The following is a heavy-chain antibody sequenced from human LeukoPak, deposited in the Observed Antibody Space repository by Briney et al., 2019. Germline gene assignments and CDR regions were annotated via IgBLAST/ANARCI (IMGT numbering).Heavy chain of an antibody. D-gene: IGHD6-13*01. CDR2: ISAYNGNT. Sequence: ASVKFSCKASGYTFTSYGISWVRQAPGQGLEWMGWISAYNGNTNYAQKLQGRVTMTTDTSTSTAYMELRSLRSDDTVVYYCARDFGYSSSWYPGYWGQGTLVTVSS. CDR1: GYTFTSYG. V-gene: IGHV1-18*01. J-gene: IGHJ4*02. CDR3: ARDFGYSSSWYPGY.